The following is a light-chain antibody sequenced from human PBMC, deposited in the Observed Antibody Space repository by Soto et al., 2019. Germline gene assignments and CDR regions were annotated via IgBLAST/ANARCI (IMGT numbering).Light chain of an antibody. CDR3: CSYAGSYTPWV. V-gene: IGLV2-11*01. CDR1: SSDVGGYNY. CDR2: DVS. J-gene: IGLJ3*02. Sequence: QSALTQPRSVSGSPGQSVTISCTGTSSDVGGYNYVSWYQQHPGKAPKLMIYDVSKRPSGVPDRFSGSKSGNTASLTISGLQAEDEADYYCCSYAGSYTPWVFGGGTKLIVL.